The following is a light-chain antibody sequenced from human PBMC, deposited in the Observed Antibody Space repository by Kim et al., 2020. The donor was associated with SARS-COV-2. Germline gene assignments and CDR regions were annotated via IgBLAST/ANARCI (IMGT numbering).Light chain of an antibody. CDR2: AAS. CDR1: QSISTN. J-gene: IGKJ2*01. Sequence: SVSPGERVTLSCRASQSISTNLAWYQHKPGQAPRLLIYAASTRATGVATRFSGSGSGTEFTLTISSLQSEDFAVYYCQQYDNWLYTFGQGTKLEIK. V-gene: IGKV3-15*01. CDR3: QQYDNWLYT.